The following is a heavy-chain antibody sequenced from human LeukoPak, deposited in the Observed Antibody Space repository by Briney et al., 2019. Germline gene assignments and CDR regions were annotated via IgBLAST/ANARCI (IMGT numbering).Heavy chain of an antibody. Sequence: PGGSLRLSCAASGFIFSNYGMHWVRRAPGKGLEWVAVVSYDGGTKFYADSVKGRLTISRDKPKDTLYLQMNSLRAEDTAVYYCAKSGSQFCSDGNCYFDSWGQGTLVTVSS. J-gene: IGHJ4*02. CDR1: GFIFSNYG. CDR3: AKSGSQFCSDGNCYFDS. CDR2: VSYDGGTK. D-gene: IGHD2-15*01. V-gene: IGHV3-30*18.